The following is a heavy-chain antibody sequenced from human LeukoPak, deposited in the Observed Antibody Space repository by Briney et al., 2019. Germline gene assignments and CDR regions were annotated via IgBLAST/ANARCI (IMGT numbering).Heavy chain of an antibody. D-gene: IGHD2-15*01. CDR3: ATHFGYCNSGSCSYFDY. CDR2: IIPIFGTA. J-gene: IGHJ4*02. Sequence: ASVQVSCQASGGTFSSYAISWVRQAPGQGLEWMGGIIPIFGTANYAQKFQGRVTITADESTSTAYMELSSLRSEDTAVYYCATHFGYCNSGSCSYFDYWGQGTLVTVSS. V-gene: IGHV1-69*13. CDR1: GGTFSSYA.